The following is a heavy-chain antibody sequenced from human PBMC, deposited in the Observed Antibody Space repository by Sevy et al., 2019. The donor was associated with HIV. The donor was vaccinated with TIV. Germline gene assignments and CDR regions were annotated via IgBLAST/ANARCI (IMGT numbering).Heavy chain of an antibody. D-gene: IGHD3-3*01. Sequence: ASVKVSCNASGYTFTSYAMNWVRQAPGQGLEWMGWINTNTGNPTYAQGFTGRFVFSLDTSVSTAYLQISSLKAEDTAVYYCARVSTGIRFLEWPTGFDPWGQGTLVTVSS. CDR2: INTNTGNP. J-gene: IGHJ5*02. CDR3: ARVSTGIRFLEWPTGFDP. V-gene: IGHV7-4-1*02. CDR1: GYTFTSYA.